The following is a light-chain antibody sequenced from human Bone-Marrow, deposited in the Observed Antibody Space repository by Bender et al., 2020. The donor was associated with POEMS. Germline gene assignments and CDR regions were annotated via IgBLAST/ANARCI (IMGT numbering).Light chain of an antibody. CDR2: DVS. Sequence: QSALTQPPSASVSPGQSVTISCSGTSSDVGGNNHVSWYQQHPGKAPKLIIYDVSSRPSGVSNRFSGSKSGNTASLTLSGLQAEDEADYHCSSFTTNTTWVFGGGTKLTVL. CDR3: SSFTTNTTWV. J-gene: IGLJ3*02. V-gene: IGLV2-14*01. CDR1: SSDVGGNNH.